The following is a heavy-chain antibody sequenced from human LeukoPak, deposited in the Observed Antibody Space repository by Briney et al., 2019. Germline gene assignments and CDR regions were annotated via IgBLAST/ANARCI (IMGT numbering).Heavy chain of an antibody. Sequence: GGSLRLSCAASGFTFSSYWMHWVRQAPGKGLVWVSRINTDGSSTSYADSVKGRFTISRDNAKNTLYLQMNSLRAEDTAVYYCARAEYYYDGSGYDLDYWGQGTLVTVSS. CDR3: ARAEYYYDGSGYDLDY. D-gene: IGHD3-22*01. CDR1: GFTFSSYW. V-gene: IGHV3-74*01. CDR2: INTDGSST. J-gene: IGHJ4*02.